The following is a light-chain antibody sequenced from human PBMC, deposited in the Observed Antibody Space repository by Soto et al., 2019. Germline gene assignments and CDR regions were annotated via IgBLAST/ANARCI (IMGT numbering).Light chain of an antibody. J-gene: IGLJ3*02. CDR3: QTWGTGIQV. CDR2: LNSDGSH. CDR1: SGHISYA. V-gene: IGLV4-69*01. Sequence: HLVLTQSPSASASLGASVKLTCTLSSGHISYAIAWHQQQPEKGPRYLMKLNSDGSHSKGDGIPDRFSGSSSGAERYLIISSLQSEDEADYYCQTWGTGIQVFGGGTKLTVL.